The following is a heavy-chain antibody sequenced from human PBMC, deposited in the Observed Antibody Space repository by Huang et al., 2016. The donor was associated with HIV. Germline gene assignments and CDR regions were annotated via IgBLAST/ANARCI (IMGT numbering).Heavy chain of an antibody. CDR3: ARRDCSSASCYRGSYHFDY. V-gene: IGHV5-51*01. Sequence: EVQLVQSGAEVKKPGESLKISCKGSGYSFTNYWIGWVRQRPGKGLEWMVIIYPGDSDSRYSPSFQGQVPISADKAINTAYLQWSSLKASDTAMYYCARRDCSSASCYRGSYHFDYWGQGTLVTVSS. D-gene: IGHD2-2*01. J-gene: IGHJ4*02. CDR2: IYPGDSDS. CDR1: GYSFTNYW.